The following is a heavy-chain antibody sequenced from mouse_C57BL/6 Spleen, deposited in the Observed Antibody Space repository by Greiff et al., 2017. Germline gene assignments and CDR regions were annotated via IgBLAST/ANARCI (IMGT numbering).Heavy chain of an antibody. V-gene: IGHV1-64*01. CDR1: GYTFTSYW. Sequence: QVQLQQPGAELVKPGASVKLSCKASGYTFTSYWMHWVKQRPGQGLEWIGMIHPNSGSTNYNEKFKSKATLTVDKSSSTAYMQLSSLTSEDSAVYYCARDTYDYGIAYWGQGTLVTDSA. CDR3: ARDTYDYGIAY. D-gene: IGHD2-4*01. CDR2: IHPNSGST. J-gene: IGHJ3*01.